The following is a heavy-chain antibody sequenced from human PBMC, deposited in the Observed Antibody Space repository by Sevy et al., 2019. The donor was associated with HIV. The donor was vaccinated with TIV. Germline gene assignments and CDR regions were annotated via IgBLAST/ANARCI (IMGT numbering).Heavy chain of an antibody. J-gene: IGHJ6*02. CDR1: EFTFSSYA. CDR3: AKGFCSGDTCPRDYYYSGMDV. CDR2: ISGSGRFT. Sequence: GGSLRLSCSASEFTFSSYAMSWVRQAPGKGLEWVSSISGSGRFTYYADFVEGRFIISRDNSKNTLSVQMNSLRAEDTAVYYCAKGFCSGDTCPRDYYYSGMDVWGQGTTVTVSS. D-gene: IGHD2-15*01. V-gene: IGHV3-23*01.